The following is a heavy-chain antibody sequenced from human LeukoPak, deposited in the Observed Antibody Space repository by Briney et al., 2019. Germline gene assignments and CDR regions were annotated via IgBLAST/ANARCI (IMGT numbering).Heavy chain of an antibody. V-gene: IGHV1-18*01. CDR1: GYTFTSYG. D-gene: IGHD6-19*01. J-gene: IGHJ4*02. CDR3: ARAPASSGWYGDSDFDY. CDR2: ISAYNGNT. Sequence: GASVTVSCKASGYTFTSYGISWVRQAPGQGLEWMGWISAYNGNTNYAQKLQGRVTMTTDTSTSTAYMELRSLRSDDTAVYYCARAPASSGWYGDSDFDYWGQGTLVTVSS.